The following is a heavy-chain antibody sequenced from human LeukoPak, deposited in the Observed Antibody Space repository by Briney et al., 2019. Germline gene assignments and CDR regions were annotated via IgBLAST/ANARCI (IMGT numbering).Heavy chain of an antibody. CDR3: ARDLVVRKQGDWFDP. Sequence: SETLSLTCTVSGGSINYYYWMWIRQPPGKGLEWIGYIYYSGGTHYNPSLKGRVTMLVDTSKNQFSLKLTAVTAEDTAVYYCARDLVVRKQGDWFDPWGQGTLVTVSS. V-gene: IGHV4-59*01. J-gene: IGHJ5*02. CDR1: GGSINYYY. CDR2: IYYSGGT. D-gene: IGHD2-2*01.